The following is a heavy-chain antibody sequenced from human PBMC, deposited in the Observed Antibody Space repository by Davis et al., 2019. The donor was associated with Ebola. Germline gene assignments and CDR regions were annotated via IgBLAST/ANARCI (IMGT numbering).Heavy chain of an antibody. D-gene: IGHD3-16*01. Sequence: PGGSLRLSCEVSGFIFHNYAMNWVRQAPGKGLEWVSGIGWLGDDIDYADSVKGRFTISRDNAKNSLYLQMNSLRADDTALYYCARCPTVWGTFHCPFDSWGQGTLVTVSS. V-gene: IGHV3-9*01. CDR3: ARCPTVWGTFHCPFDS. J-gene: IGHJ4*02. CDR1: GFIFHNYA. CDR2: IGWLGDDI.